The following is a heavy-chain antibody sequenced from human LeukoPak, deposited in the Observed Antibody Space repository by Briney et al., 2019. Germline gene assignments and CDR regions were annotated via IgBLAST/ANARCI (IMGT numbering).Heavy chain of an antibody. D-gene: IGHD3-16*01. CDR1: GFTFSSYA. V-gene: IGHV3-23*01. CDR2: ITGSGDSA. J-gene: IGHJ4*02. CDR3: AKGTTDYDASDPLDF. Sequence: GGSLRLSCAASGFTFSSYAMTWVRQAPGKGLEWVSAITGSGDSAYYSDSVKGRFTISRDQSKSTVCLQMTSLRAEDTAVFYCAKGTTDYDASDPLDFWGQGTLVTVSS.